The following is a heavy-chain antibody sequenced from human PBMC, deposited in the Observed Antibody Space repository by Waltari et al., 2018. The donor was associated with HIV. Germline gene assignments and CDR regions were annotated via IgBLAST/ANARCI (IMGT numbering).Heavy chain of an antibody. CDR2: ISYDGINK. CDR1: GFTFHSYA. V-gene: IGHV3-30*04. CDR3: ARMHCSGTSCYTDFYYYGMDV. D-gene: IGHD2-2*02. J-gene: IGHJ6*02. Sequence: QVQLVESGGGVVQPGRSLRLSCAASGFTFHSYAMHWVRQAPGKGGEWVEFISYDGINKYYADSVKGRVNRSRDNSKNSLYLQMNSLRAEDTAVYYCARMHCSGTSCYTDFYYYGMDVWGQGTSVTVSS.